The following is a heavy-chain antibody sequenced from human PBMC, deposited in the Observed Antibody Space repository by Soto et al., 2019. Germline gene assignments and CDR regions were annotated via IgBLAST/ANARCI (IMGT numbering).Heavy chain of an antibody. V-gene: IGHV4-34*08. J-gene: IGHJ4*02. Sequence: SETLSLTCAAYGGTFSGYYWSWIRQPPGKGLEWIGEINHSGTTNYNPSLKSRVTISADTSKNQFSLKLSSVTAADTAVYYCATSALRFLEWLPSAPLDYWGQGTLVTVSS. D-gene: IGHD3-3*01. CDR3: ATSALRFLEWLPSAPLDY. CDR2: INHSGTT. CDR1: GGTFSGYY.